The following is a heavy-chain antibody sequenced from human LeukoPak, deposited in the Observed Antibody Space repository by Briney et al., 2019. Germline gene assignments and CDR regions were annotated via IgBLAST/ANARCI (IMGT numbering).Heavy chain of an antibody. Sequence: AGGSLRLSCAAYGFTFTSYWMSWVRQAPGKGLEWIGDIKQDGSEKYNLALVKGRFTNSRDNAKNSLYLQMNSRRAEDTAVYYCARGGDSFDIWGQGTMVTVST. J-gene: IGHJ3*02. CDR2: IKQDGSEK. V-gene: IGHV3-7*04. CDR3: ARGGDSFDI. CDR1: GFTFTSYW.